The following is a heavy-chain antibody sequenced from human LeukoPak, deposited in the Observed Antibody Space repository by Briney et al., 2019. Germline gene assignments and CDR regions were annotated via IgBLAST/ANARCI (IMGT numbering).Heavy chain of an antibody. Sequence: SETLSLTCTVSGGSMSSSSYYWGWIRQPPGKGLEWIGSMYYSGTTYYNPSLKSRVTISVDTSKNQFSLKLSSVTAADTAVYYCARGLRGPRLSPGRLSSGFDYWGQGTLVTVSS. CDR2: MYYSGTT. J-gene: IGHJ4*02. CDR1: GGSMSSSSYY. CDR3: ARGLRGPRLSPGRLSSGFDY. D-gene: IGHD3-10*01. V-gene: IGHV4-39*01.